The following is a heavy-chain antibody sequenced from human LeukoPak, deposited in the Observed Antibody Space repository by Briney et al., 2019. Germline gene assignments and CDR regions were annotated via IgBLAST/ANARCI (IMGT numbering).Heavy chain of an antibody. CDR3: ARDRGSSGYLPDY. CDR2: IWYDGSNK. V-gene: IGHV3-33*01. Sequence: PGGSLRLSCAASGFTFSSYGMHWVRQAPGKGLEWVAVIWYDGSNKYHADSVKGRFTISRDNSKNTLYLQMNSLRAEDTAVYYCARDRGSSGYLPDYWGQGTLVTVSS. J-gene: IGHJ4*02. CDR1: GFTFSSYG. D-gene: IGHD3-22*01.